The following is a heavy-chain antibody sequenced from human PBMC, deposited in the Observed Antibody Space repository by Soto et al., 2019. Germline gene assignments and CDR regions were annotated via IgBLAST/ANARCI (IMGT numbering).Heavy chain of an antibody. Sequence: SETLSLTCTVSGGSISSGGYYWSWIRQSPGKGLEWIGYIYYTGSANYNPSLQSRVTISLDTSENQFSLSVNSVTAADTAVYYCARRYGASFDYWGQGTLVTVSS. CDR2: IYYTGSA. CDR3: ARRYGASFDY. J-gene: IGHJ4*02. V-gene: IGHV4-61*08. D-gene: IGHD4-17*01. CDR1: GGSISSGGYY.